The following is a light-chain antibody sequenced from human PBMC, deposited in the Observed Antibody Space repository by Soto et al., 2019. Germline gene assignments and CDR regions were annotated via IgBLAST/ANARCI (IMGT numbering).Light chain of an antibody. J-gene: IGKJ2*01. V-gene: IGKV3-20*01. Sequence: EIVLTQSPGTLSLSPGERATLSCRASQSVSSNYLAWYQQKPGQAPRLLIYGASSRATGIPDRFSGSGSGTDFTITISRLEPEDFAVYYCQQYGSSPMYTCGQGTELEIK. CDR1: QSVSSNY. CDR2: GAS. CDR3: QQYGSSPMYT.